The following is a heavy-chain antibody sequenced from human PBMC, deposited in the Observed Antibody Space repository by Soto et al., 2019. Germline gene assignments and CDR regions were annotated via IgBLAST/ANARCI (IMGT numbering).Heavy chain of an antibody. J-gene: IGHJ6*03. CDR2: IYYSGST. CDR1: GVSISSSSYY. D-gene: IGHD3-3*01. V-gene: IGHV4-39*01. Sequence: PSETLSLTCTVSGVSISSSSYYWGWIRQPPGKGLEWIGSIYYSGSTYYNPSLKSRVTISVDTSKNQFSLRLSSVTAADTAVYYCARLPPTTIFGVVPAVAPRSYYMDVWGKGTTVTVSS. CDR3: ARLPPTTIFGVVPAVAPRSYYMDV.